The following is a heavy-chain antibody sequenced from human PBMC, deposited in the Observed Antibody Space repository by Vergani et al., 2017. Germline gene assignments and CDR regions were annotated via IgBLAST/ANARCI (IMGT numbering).Heavy chain of an antibody. CDR2: IYYSGST. V-gene: IGHV4-59*01. CDR3: ARGFGEFLWLSFRFDP. D-gene: IGHD3-10*01. Sequence: QVQLQESGPGLVKPSETLSLTCTVSGGSISSYYWSWIRQPPGKGLEWIGYIYYSGSTNYNPSLKSRVTISVDTSKNQFSLKLSSVTAADTAVYYCARGFGEFLWLSFRFDPWGQGTLVTVSS. CDR1: GGSISSYY. J-gene: IGHJ5*02.